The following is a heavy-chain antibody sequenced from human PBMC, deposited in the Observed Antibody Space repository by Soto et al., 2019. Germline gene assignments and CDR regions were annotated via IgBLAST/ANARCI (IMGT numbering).Heavy chain of an antibody. CDR3: ARDSPEIVGATLFDY. Sequence: GGSLRLSCAASGFTFSSYGMHWVRQAPGKGLEWVAVIWYDGSNKYYADSVKGRFTISRDNSKNTLYLQMNSLRAEDTAVYYCARDSPEIVGATLFDYWGQGTLVTVSS. D-gene: IGHD1-26*01. CDR2: IWYDGSNK. J-gene: IGHJ4*02. CDR1: GFTFSSYG. V-gene: IGHV3-33*01.